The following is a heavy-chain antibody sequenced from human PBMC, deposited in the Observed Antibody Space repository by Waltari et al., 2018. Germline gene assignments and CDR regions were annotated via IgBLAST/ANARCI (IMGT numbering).Heavy chain of an antibody. Sequence: QLLLQESGPGLVKPSETLSLICAVSGDSIFTGTYYLGWVRQPPGKGLEWVATIYYSGSTFYNPSPKSRVSISVDTSGSHFSLKLKSVTAADTAVYYCARDAGALGYDSWGQGILVTVSS. J-gene: IGHJ4*02. CDR1: GDSIFTGTYY. V-gene: IGHV4-39*07. D-gene: IGHD7-27*01. CDR3: ARDAGALGYDS. CDR2: IYYSGST.